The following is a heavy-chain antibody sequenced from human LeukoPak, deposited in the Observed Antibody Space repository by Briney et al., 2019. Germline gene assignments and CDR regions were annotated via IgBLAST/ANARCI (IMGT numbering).Heavy chain of an antibody. CDR3: ARVITGGYDFWSGYYYFDY. D-gene: IGHD3-3*01. V-gene: IGHV4-59*08. Sequence: SETLSLTCTVSGGSISSYYWSWIRQPPGKGLEWIGYIYYSGSTNYNPSLKSRVTISVDTSKNQFSLKLSSVTAADTAVYYCARVITGGYDFWSGYYYFDYWGQGTLVTVSS. J-gene: IGHJ4*02. CDR1: GGSISSYY. CDR2: IYYSGST.